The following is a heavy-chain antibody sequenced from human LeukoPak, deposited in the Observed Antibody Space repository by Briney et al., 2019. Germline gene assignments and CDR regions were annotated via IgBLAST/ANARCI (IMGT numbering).Heavy chain of an antibody. V-gene: IGHV4-61*02. Sequence: PSQTLSLTCTVSGGSISSGSYYWSWIRQPAGKGLEWIGRIYTSGSTNYNPSLKSRVTISVDTSKNQFSLKLSSVTAADTAVYYCARGANWNYGLLWGQGTLVTVSS. CDR1: GGSISSGSYY. J-gene: IGHJ4*02. CDR2: IYTSGST. CDR3: ARGANWNYGLL. D-gene: IGHD1-7*01.